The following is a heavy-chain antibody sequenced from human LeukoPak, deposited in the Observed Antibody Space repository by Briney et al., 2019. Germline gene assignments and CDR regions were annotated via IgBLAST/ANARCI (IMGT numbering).Heavy chain of an antibody. CDR2: IIPIFGTA. D-gene: IGHD2-21*01. J-gene: IGHJ3*02. CDR3: ARGRGAYCGGDCYSLDAFDI. Sequence: GASVKVSCKASGGTFISYAISWVRQAPGQGLEWMGGIIPIFGTANYAQKFQGRVTITADESTSTAYMELSSLRSDDTAVYYCARGRGAYCGGDCYSLDAFDIWGQGTMVTVSS. CDR1: GGTFISYA. V-gene: IGHV1-69*13.